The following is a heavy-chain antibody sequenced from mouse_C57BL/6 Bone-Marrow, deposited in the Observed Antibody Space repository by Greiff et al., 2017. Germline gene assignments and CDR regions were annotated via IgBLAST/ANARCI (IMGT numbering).Heavy chain of an antibody. Sequence: QVQLQQPGAELVMPGASVKLSCKASGYTFTSYWMHWVKQRPGQGLEWIGEIDPSDSYTNYNEKFKSKAILTVDTSSNTAYMQLSSLTSEDSAVFYCARSGPLGRSFDYWGQGTTLTVSS. CDR2: IDPSDSYT. J-gene: IGHJ2*01. CDR3: ARSGPLGRSFDY. V-gene: IGHV1-69*01. D-gene: IGHD4-1*01. CDR1: GYTFTSYW.